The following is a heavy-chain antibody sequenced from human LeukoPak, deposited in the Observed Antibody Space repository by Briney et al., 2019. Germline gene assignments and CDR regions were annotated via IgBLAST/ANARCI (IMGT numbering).Heavy chain of an antibody. V-gene: IGHV4-39*07. CDR3: ARAGYSSSWYLTWVDY. D-gene: IGHD6-13*01. CDR2: IYYSGGT. CDR1: GGSISSSSYY. Sequence: SETLSLTCTVSGGSISSSSYYWGWIRQPPGKGLEWIGSIYYSGGTYYNPSLKSRVTISVDTSKNQFSLKLSSVTAADTAVYYCARAGYSSSWYLTWVDYWGQGTLVTVSS. J-gene: IGHJ4*02.